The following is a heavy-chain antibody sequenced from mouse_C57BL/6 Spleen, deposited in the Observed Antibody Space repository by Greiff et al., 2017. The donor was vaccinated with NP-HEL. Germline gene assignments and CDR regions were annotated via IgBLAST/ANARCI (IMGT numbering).Heavy chain of an antibody. CDR3: ARDEGYYDGFAY. J-gene: IGHJ3*01. V-gene: IGHV1-26*01. CDR2: INPNNGGT. Sequence: EVQLQQSGPELVKPGASVKISCKASGYTFTDYYMNWVKQSHGKSLEWIGDINPNNGGTSYNQKFKGKATLTVDKSSSTAYMELRSLTSEDSAVYYCARDEGYYDGFAYWGQGTLVTVSA. CDR1: GYTFTDYY. D-gene: IGHD2-4*01.